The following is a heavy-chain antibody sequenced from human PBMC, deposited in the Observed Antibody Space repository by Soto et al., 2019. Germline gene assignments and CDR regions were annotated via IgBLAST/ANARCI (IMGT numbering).Heavy chain of an antibody. CDR3: ARGGSRDWQVALDI. J-gene: IGHJ3*02. V-gene: IGHV4-34*01. Sequence: QVQQQPWGAGLLKPSETLSLPCTVYAGSFSHYYWNWFRQSPGKGLEGIGKIKHGGSSSYNPSRIRRAAISVDMSKDQFSLTLSSVTAADTAVYYCARGGSRDWQVALDIWGQGTMVPVDS. D-gene: IGHD6-19*01. CDR1: AGSFSHYY. CDR2: IKHGGSS.